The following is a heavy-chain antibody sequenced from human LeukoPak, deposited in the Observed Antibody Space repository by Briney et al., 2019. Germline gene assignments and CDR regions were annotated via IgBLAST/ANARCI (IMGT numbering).Heavy chain of an antibody. CDR1: GFTFSSYA. D-gene: IGHD6-6*01. CDR2: ISGSGGST. V-gene: IGHV3-23*01. Sequence: PGGSLRLSCAASGFTFSSYAMGWVRQAPGKGLEWVSAISGSGGSTYYADSVKGRFTISRDNSKNTLYLQMNSLRAEDTAVYYCAKVSDSSSTNWFDPWGQGTLVTVSS. J-gene: IGHJ5*02. CDR3: AKVSDSSSTNWFDP.